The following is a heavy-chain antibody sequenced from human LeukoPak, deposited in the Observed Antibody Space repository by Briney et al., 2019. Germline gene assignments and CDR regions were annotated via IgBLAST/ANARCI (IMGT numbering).Heavy chain of an antibody. J-gene: IGHJ2*01. CDR2: INHSGST. CDR3: ARPEGRWGFDWYFDL. V-gene: IGHV4-34*01. CDR1: GGSFSGYY. D-gene: IGHD5-24*01. Sequence: SETLSLTCAVYGGSFSGYYWSWIRQPPGKGLEWIGEINHSGSTNYNPSLKSRVTISVDTSKNQFSLKLSSVTAADTAVYYCARPEGRWGFDWYFDLWGRGTLVTVSS.